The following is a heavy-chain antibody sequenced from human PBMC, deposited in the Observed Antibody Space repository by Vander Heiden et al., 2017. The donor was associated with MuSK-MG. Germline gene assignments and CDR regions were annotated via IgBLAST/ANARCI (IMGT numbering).Heavy chain of an antibody. CDR2: ISSSGSTI. Sequence: EVQLVESGGGLVQPGGSLRLACAASGVTFRSYEMDWVRQAPGKGLEWVSYISSSGSTIYYADSGKGRFTISRDNAKNSLYLQMNSLRAEDTAIYYCAREGSTMVQEPFDYWGQGTLVTVSS. D-gene: IGHD3-10*01. CDR3: AREGSTMVQEPFDY. J-gene: IGHJ4*02. CDR1: GVTFRSYE. V-gene: IGHV3-48*03.